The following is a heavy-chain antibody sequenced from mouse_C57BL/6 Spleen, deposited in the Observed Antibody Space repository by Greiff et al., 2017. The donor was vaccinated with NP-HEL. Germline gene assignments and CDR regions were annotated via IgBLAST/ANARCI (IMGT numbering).Heavy chain of an antibody. CDR2: IYPGDGDT. CDR3: ARRVDSSGYLYFDY. J-gene: IGHJ2*01. CDR1: GYAFSSYW. Sequence: QVQLQQSGAELVKPGASVKISCKASGYAFSSYWMNWVKQRPGKGLEWIGQIYPGDGDTNYNGKFKGKATLTADKSSSTAYMQLSSLTSEDSAVYFCARRVDSSGYLYFDYWGQGTTLTVSS. D-gene: IGHD3-2*02. V-gene: IGHV1-80*01.